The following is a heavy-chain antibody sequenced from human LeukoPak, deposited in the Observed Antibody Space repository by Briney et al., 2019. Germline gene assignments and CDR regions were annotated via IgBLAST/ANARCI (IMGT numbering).Heavy chain of an antibody. CDR1: GFTFSSSA. J-gene: IGHJ4*02. Sequence: GGSLRLSCAASGFTFSSSAMSWVRQAPGKGLEWVSAISGSGGSTYYADSVKGRFTISRDNSKNTLYLQMNSLRAEDTAVYYCAKEVRGYCSGGSCYGDYWGQGTLVTVSS. CDR2: ISGSGGST. V-gene: IGHV3-23*01. D-gene: IGHD2-15*01. CDR3: AKEVRGYCSGGSCYGDY.